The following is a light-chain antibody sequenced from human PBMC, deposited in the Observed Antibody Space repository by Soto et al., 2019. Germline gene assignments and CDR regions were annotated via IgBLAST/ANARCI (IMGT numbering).Light chain of an antibody. J-gene: IGKJ1*01. V-gene: IGKV3D-7*01. Sequence: EIVMTQSPATLSLSPEKRATLSCRASQTVSSSYLSCQQHKPGQAPRLLIYGASARATGIPARFSGGGSGTDFSLTISSRQPEDCAVYYCQQGYNLPLTFGQGTKVEIK. CDR2: GAS. CDR3: QQGYNLPLT. CDR1: QTVSSSY.